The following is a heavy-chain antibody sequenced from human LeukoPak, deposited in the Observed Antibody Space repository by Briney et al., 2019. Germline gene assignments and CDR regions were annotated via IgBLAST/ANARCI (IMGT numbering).Heavy chain of an antibody. Sequence: PGGSLRLSCAASGFTFDDYAMHWVRQAPGKGLEWVSLISWDGGSTYYADSVKGRFTISRDNSKNSLYLQMNSLRAEDTAVYYCAKDRLGAMLYFDYWGQGTLVTVSS. D-gene: IGHD1-26*01. CDR3: AKDRLGAMLYFDY. V-gene: IGHV3-43D*03. J-gene: IGHJ4*02. CDR1: GFTFDDYA. CDR2: ISWDGGST.